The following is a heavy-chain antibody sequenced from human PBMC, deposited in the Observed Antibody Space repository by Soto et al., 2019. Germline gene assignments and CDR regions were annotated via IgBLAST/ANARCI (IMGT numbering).Heavy chain of an antibody. V-gene: IGHV4-4*02. CDR3: ASGEGFGGWFDP. J-gene: IGHJ5*02. CDR2: IYHSGST. Sequence: QVQLQESGPGLVKPSGTLSLTCAVSGGYISSSNWWSWVRQPPGKGLEWIGEIYHSGSTNYNPSLEWRLNVSVDKSKHEFSLKLRSVTGADTAVYYCASGEGFGGWFDPWGQGTLVTVFS. CDR1: GGYISSSNW. D-gene: IGHD2-15*01.